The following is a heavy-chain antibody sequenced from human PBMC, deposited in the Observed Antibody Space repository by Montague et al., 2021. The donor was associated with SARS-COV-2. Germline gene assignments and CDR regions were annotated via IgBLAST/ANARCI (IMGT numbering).Heavy chain of an antibody. J-gene: IGHJ4*02. CDR1: GGSIKTYIW. V-gene: IGHV4-4*02. CDR2: ILHSGTA. D-gene: IGHD2/OR15-2a*01. CDR3: AKDVSLSVAALDS. Sequence: SETLSLTCAVSGGSIKTYIWWSWVRKAPGKGLECLGEILHSGTANYNSSLKSRITISVDKSRKEFSLKLSSLTAADTAVYFCAKDVSLSVAALDSWGQGTLVTVSS.